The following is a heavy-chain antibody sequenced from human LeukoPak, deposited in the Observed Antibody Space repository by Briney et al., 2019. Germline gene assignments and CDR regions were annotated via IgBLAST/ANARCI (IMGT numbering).Heavy chain of an antibody. CDR3: ARHSVGGNSAYWYFDL. CDR1: GGSISSYY. CDR2: IYNSGGT. V-gene: IGHV4-59*08. D-gene: IGHD4-23*01. Sequence: SETLSLTCTVSGGSISSYYWSWIRQPPGKGLERIGYIYNSGGTSSNPSLKSRVTISLDTSKNQFSLKLSSVTAADTALYYCARHSVGGNSAYWYFDLWGRGTLVTVSS. J-gene: IGHJ2*01.